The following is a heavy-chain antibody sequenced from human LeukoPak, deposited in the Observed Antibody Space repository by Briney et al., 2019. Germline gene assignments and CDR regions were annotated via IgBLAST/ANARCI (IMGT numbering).Heavy chain of an antibody. D-gene: IGHD2-15*01. CDR3: VRDRDRRYFDY. V-gene: IGHV4-38-2*02. Sequence: SETLSLTCAVSGYSISSDYYWGWIRQPPGKGLEWIGSIYHSGTTHYNPSLKSRVTISVDTSKNQFSLKLSSVTAADTAVYYCVRDRDRRYFDYWGQGTLVTVSS. CDR1: GYSISSDYY. CDR2: IYHSGTT. J-gene: IGHJ4*02.